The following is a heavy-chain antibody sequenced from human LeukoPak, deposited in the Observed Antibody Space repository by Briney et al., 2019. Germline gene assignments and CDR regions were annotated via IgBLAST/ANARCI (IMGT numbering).Heavy chain of an antibody. Sequence: GASVKVSCKASGYTFTGYYMHWVRQAPGQGLEWMGWINPNSGGTNYAQKFQGRVTMTRDTSISTAYMELSRLRSDDTAVYYCARDLAHYDILTGSGEDFDYWGQGTLVTVSS. CDR3: ARDLAHYDILTGSGEDFDY. V-gene: IGHV1-2*02. CDR2: INPNSGGT. CDR1: GYTFTGYY. J-gene: IGHJ4*02. D-gene: IGHD3-9*01.